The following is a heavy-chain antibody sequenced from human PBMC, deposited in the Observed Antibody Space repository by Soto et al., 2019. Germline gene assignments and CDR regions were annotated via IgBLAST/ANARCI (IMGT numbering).Heavy chain of an antibody. CDR2: INHSGST. CDR3: AKDPLVVDILTGYYKLNWFDP. V-gene: IGHV4-34*01. D-gene: IGHD3-9*01. Sequence: PSETLSLTCAVYGGSFSGYYWSWIRQPPGKGLEWIGEINHSGSTNYNPSLKSRVTISVDTSKNQFSLKLSSVTAADTAVYYCAKDPLVVDILTGYYKLNWFDPWGQGTLVTVSS. CDR1: GGSFSGYY. J-gene: IGHJ5*02.